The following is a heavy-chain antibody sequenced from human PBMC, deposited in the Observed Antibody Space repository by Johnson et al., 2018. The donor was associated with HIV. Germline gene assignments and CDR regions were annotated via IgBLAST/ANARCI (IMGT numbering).Heavy chain of an antibody. Sequence: VQLVESGGGVVQPGRSLRLSCAASGFTFGDYAMHWVRQAPGKGLEWVSGISWDGGSRVFADSVEGRFTISRDHVKNSLYLQMSSLTIEDTAFYYCVKDVSSGSCTSSSCRVEAFDVWGHGTLVTVSS. CDR3: VKDVSSGSCTSSSCRVEAFDV. D-gene: IGHD2-2*01. V-gene: IGHV3-9*01. CDR2: ISWDGGSR. CDR1: GFTFGDYA. J-gene: IGHJ3*01.